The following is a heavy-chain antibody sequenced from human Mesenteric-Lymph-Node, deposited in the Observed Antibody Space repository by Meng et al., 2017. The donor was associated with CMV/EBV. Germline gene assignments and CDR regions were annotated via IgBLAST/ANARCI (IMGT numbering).Heavy chain of an antibody. D-gene: IGHD2-2*01. CDR1: GFPFDIYS. J-gene: IGHJ4*02. CDR2: ISSSSTI. Sequence: GGSLRLSCAVSGFPFDIYSMNWVRQAPGKGLEWVSHISSSSTIHYADSVKGRFTISRDNAKNSLYLEMNSLGVEDTAVYYCARDCDDTSCAGDFWGQGTLVTVSS. CDR3: ARDCDDTSCAGDF. V-gene: IGHV3-48*04.